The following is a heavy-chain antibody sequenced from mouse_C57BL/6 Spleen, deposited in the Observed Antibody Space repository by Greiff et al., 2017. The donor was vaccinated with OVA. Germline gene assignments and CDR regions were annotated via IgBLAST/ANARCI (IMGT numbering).Heavy chain of an antibody. Sequence: VQLQQPGAELVKPGASVKLSCKASGYTFTSYWMHWVKQRPGRGLEWIGRIDPNSGGTKYNEKFKSKATLTVDKPSSTAYMQLSSLTSDDSAVYYCARCEGIYYYYDGVYFDYWGQGTTLTVSS. CDR2: IDPNSGGT. J-gene: IGHJ2*01. CDR1: GYTFTSYW. D-gene: IGHD2-4*01. V-gene: IGHV1-72*01. CDR3: ARCEGIYYYYDGVYFDY.